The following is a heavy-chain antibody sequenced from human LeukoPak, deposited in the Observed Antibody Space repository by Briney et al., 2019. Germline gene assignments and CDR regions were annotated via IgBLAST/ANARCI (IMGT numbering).Heavy chain of an antibody. J-gene: IGHJ3*02. CDR1: GFTFSSYA. D-gene: IGHD1-26*01. CDR2: ISGSGDST. CDR3: AKDQGGGGSYPPDAFDI. V-gene: IGHV3-23*01. Sequence: GGSLRLSCAASGFTFSSYAMSWVRQAPGKGLEWVSAISGSGDSTYYADSVKGRFTISRDNSNNTLYLQMNRLRAEDTAVYYCAKDQGGGGSYPPDAFDIWGQGTMVTVSS.